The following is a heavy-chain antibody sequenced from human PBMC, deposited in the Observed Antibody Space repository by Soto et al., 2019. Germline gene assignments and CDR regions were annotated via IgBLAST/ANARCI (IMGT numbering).Heavy chain of an antibody. CDR3: ARGNHRWLQLWYFDL. V-gene: IGHV1-69*12. CDR2: IITIFGTA. Sequence: QVQLVQSGAEVKKPGSSVTVSCKASGGTFSSYTISWVRQAPGQGLEWMGGIITIFGTANYAQKLQGRVTITADESTSTAYMELSSLSSEDTDVYYCARGNHRWLQLWYFDLWGRGTLVTVSS. D-gene: IGHD5-12*01. CDR1: GGTFSSYT. J-gene: IGHJ2*01.